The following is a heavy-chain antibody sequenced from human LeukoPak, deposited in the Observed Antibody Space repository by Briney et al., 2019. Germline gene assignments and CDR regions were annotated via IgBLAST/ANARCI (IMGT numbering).Heavy chain of an antibody. V-gene: IGHV1-2*02. D-gene: IGHD6-13*01. CDR3: ARDTIAAAQLDY. J-gene: IGHJ4*02. Sequence: ASVKVSCKASGYTFTGYYMHWVRQAPGQGLEWMGWINPNSGGTNYAQKFQGRVTMTRDTSISTAYMELSRLRSDDTAVYYRARDTIAAAQLDYWGQGTLVTVSS. CDR1: GYTFTGYY. CDR2: INPNSGGT.